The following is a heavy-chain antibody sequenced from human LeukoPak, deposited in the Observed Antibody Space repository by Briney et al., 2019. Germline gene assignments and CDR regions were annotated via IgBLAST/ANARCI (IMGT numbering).Heavy chain of an antibody. V-gene: IGHV3-21*01. CDR1: GFTFSSYS. J-gene: IGHJ4*02. D-gene: IGHD2-2*01. CDR3: ASMADVWGVPADITDY. CDR2: ISSSSSYI. Sequence: AGGSLRLSCAASGFTFSSYSMNWVRQAPGKGLEWVSSISSSSSYIYYADSVKGRFTISRDNAKNSLYLQMNSLRAEDTAVYYCASMADVWGVPADITDYWGQGTLVTVSS.